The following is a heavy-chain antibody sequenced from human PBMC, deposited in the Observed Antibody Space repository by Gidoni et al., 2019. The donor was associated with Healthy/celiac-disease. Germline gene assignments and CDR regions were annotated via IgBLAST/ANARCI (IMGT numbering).Heavy chain of an antibody. V-gene: IGHV1-69*01. D-gene: IGHD3-22*01. CDR1: GGTFSSYA. Sequence: QVQLVQSGAEVKKPGSSAKLSCHASGGTFSSYAISWVRQAPGQGLEWMGGIIPIFGTANDAQKFQGRVTITADESTSTAYMELSSLRSEDTAVYYCAREFFGGDYYDSSGYYRGAFDIWGQGTMVTVSS. CDR2: IIPIFGTA. J-gene: IGHJ3*02. CDR3: AREFFGGDYYDSSGYYRGAFDI.